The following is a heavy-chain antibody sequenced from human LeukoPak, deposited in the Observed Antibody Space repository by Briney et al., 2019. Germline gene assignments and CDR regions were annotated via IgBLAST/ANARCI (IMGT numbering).Heavy chain of an antibody. J-gene: IGHJ3*02. Sequence: SETLSLTCTVSGGSISSGFYYWSWIRQPAGKGLEWIGRIYTSGSTNYNPSLNSRVTISVDTSKNQFSLKLSSVTAADTAVYFCARGPYSYDSSGAFDIWGQGTMVTVSS. CDR2: IYTSGST. CDR3: ARGPYSYDSSGAFDI. D-gene: IGHD3-22*01. CDR1: GGSISSGFYY. V-gene: IGHV4-61*02.